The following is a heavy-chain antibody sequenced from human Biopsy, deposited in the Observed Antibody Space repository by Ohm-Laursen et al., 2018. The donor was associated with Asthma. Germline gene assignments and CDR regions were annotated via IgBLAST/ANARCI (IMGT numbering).Heavy chain of an antibody. CDR1: GYNFISFA. J-gene: IGHJ3*01. CDR2: VNTGNGDT. CDR3: ARTYYDFLTGQVKDVFGV. V-gene: IGHV1-3*04. D-gene: IGHD3-9*01. Sequence: APVKVSCKASGYNFISFAIHWVRQAPGQRLEWMGWVNTGNGDTKYSQKFQGRVTITRDTSASTAYMELRSLRSEDTATYYCARTYYDFLTGQVKDVFGVWGQGTMVTVSS.